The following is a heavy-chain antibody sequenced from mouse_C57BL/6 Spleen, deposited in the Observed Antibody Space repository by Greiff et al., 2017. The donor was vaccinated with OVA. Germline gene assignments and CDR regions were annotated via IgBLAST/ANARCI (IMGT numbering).Heavy chain of an antibody. CDR2: INPNNGGT. J-gene: IGHJ3*01. D-gene: IGHD2-1*01. V-gene: IGHV1-22*01. Sequence: VQLQQSGPELVKPGASVKMSCKASGYTFTDYNMHWVKQSHGKSLEWIGYINPNNGGTSYNQKFKGKATLTVNKSSSTAYMELRSLTSEDSAVYYCARLVYYGNYVAWFAYWGQGTLVTVSA. CDR3: ARLVYYGNYVAWFAY. CDR1: GYTFTDYN.